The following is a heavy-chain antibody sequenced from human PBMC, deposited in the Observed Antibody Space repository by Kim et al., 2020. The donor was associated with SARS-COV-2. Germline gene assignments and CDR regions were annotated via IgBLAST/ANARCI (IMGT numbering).Heavy chain of an antibody. CDR3: LKGGSGRIWDY. D-gene: IGHD3-10*01. V-gene: IGHV3-23*01. Sequence: GGSLRLSCTASGFTFSGYAMSWVRQAPGKGLEWVSCISGSDGTTYYADSVKGRFTISRDDSKNTLYLQMSGLRADDTAAYYCLKGGSGRIWDYCGRG. CDR1: GFTFSGYA. CDR2: ISGSDGTT. J-gene: IGHJ4*02.